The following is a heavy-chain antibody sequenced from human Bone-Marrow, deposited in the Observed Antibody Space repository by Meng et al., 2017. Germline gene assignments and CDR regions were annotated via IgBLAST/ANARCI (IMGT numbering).Heavy chain of an antibody. CDR3: ARTAGRNYDFWGGYYLGGLQGGDYFDY. Sequence: GESLKISCAASGFTFSSYDMHWVRQTTGKGLEWVSAIGTAGDTCYPGSVKGRFTIYRKNAQNPLHLQMNSMRAEDTALYYCARTAGRNYDFWGGYYLGGLQGGDYFDYWGQGTLVTVSS. CDR2: IGTAGDT. CDR1: GFTFSSYD. D-gene: IGHD3-3*01. J-gene: IGHJ4*02. V-gene: IGHV3-13*01.